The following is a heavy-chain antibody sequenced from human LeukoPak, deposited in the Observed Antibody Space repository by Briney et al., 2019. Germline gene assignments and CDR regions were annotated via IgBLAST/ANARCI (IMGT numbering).Heavy chain of an antibody. J-gene: IGHJ4*02. D-gene: IGHD4-17*01. CDR3: ARVTEYGDFTFDY. CDR2: INPNSGGT. V-gene: IGHV1-2*02. Sequence: ASVTVSCKASGYTLTSYYMHWVRQAPGQGLEWIGWINPNSGGTNYAQRFQGRVTMTRDTSISTAYMELSSLRPDDTAVYYCARVTEYGDFTFDYWGQGTLVTVSA. CDR1: GYTLTSYY.